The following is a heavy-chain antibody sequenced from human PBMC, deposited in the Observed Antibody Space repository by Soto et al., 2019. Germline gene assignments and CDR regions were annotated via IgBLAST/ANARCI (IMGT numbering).Heavy chain of an antibody. CDR3: AKDQQWLVVVGCGMDV. J-gene: IGHJ6*02. D-gene: IGHD6-19*01. Sequence: QVQLVESGGGVVQPGRSLRLSCAASGFTFSSYGMHWVRQAPGKGLEWVAVISYDGSNKYYADSVKGRFTISRDNSKNTLYLQMNSLRAEDTAVYYCAKDQQWLVVVGCGMDVWGQGTTVTVSS. CDR2: ISYDGSNK. V-gene: IGHV3-30*18. CDR1: GFTFSSYG.